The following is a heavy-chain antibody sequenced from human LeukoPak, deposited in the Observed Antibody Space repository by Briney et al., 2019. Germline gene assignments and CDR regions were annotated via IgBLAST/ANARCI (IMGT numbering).Heavy chain of an antibody. D-gene: IGHD5-18*01. CDR1: GGSISSSDSY. CDR2: IYYSGGT. V-gene: IGHV4-39*01. CDR3: ARHRYGHYLDY. J-gene: IGHJ4*02. Sequence: SETLSLTCTVSGGSISSSDSYWGWVRQPPGKGLEWIGTIYYSGGTYYIPSLKSRVTISVDTSKNQFSLKLSSVTAADRAVYYCARHRYGHYLDYWGQGALVTVSS.